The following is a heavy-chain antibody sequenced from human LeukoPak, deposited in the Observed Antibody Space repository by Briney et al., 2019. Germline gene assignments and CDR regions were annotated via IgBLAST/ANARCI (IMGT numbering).Heavy chain of an antibody. D-gene: IGHD3-22*01. J-gene: IGHJ4*02. CDR1: GYTFTGYY. CDR2: INPNSGGT. V-gene: IGHV1-2*02. CDR3: ASSITMIVVVTPAPNFDY. Sequence: ASVKVSCKASGYTFTGYYMHWVRQAPGQGLEWMGWINPNSGGTNYAQKFQGRVTMTRDTPISTAYMELSRLRSDDTAVYYCASSITMIVVVTPAPNFDYWGQGTLVTVSS.